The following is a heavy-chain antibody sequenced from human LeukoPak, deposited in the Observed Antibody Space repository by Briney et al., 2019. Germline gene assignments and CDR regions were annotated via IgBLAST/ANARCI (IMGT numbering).Heavy chain of an antibody. CDR3: ARDGLYSGSYYADY. CDR2: IYSGGST. D-gene: IGHD1-26*01. J-gene: IGHJ4*02. V-gene: IGHV3-66*01. CDR1: GFTVSSNY. Sequence: GGSLRLSCAASGFTVSSNYMSWVRQAPGKGLEWVSVIYSGGSTYYADSVKGRFTISRDNSKNTLYLQMNSLRAEDTAVYYCARDGLYSGSYYADYWGQGTLVTVSS.